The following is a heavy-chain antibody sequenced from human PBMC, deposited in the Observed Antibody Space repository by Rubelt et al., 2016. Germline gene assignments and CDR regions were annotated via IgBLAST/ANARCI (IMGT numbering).Heavy chain of an antibody. CDR2: INHSGST. CDR3: ARHSHNCSSTSCGLNWFDP. D-gene: IGHD2-2*01. J-gene: IGHJ5*02. Sequence: QVQLQQWGAGLLKPSETLSLTCAVYGGSFSGYYWSWIRQPPGKGLEWIGEINHSGSTNYNPSLKSRVTMSADTSKIQISLKLSSVTAADTAVDYCARHSHNCSSTSCGLNWFDPWGQGTLVTVSS. CDR1: GGSFSGYY. V-gene: IGHV4-34*01.